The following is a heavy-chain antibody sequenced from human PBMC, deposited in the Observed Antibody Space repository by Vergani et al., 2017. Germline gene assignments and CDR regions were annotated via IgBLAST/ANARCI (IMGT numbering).Heavy chain of an antibody. Sequence: EVQLVESGGGLVKPGGSLRLSCAASGFSFSSYSMNWVRQAPGKGLEWVASISGSSSFVFYRDSVEGRFTITRDNAKKSVYLQMNSLSAEDTAMSFCARGLWDCTHIRCSPPSYWGQGTQVTVSS. V-gene: IGHV3-21*02. J-gene: IGHJ4*02. CDR1: GFSFSSYS. CDR2: ISGSSSFV. D-gene: IGHD2-8*01. CDR3: ARGLWDCTHIRCSPPSY.